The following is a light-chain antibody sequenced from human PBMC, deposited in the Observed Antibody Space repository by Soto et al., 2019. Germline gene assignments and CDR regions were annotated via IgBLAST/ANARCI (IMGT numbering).Light chain of an antibody. CDR1: SSDVGGYNY. J-gene: IGLJ2*01. Sequence: QSALTQPGSVSGSPGQSITISCTGTSSDVGGYNYVSWYQQHPGMAPKLMIYAVSNRPSGVSNRFSGSKSGNTASLTISGLQAEDEAHYYCSSYASSSSPYVVFGGGTKVTVL. CDR2: AVS. CDR3: SSYASSSSPYVV. V-gene: IGLV2-14*01.